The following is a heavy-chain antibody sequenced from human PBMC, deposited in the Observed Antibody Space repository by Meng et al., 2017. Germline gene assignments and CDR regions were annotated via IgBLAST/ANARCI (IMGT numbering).Heavy chain of an antibody. CDR1: GFTFSSYW. CDR3: ARDPPGLLWFGEYYYYGMDV. V-gene: IGHV3-7*01. J-gene: IGHJ6*02. CDR2: IKQDGSEK. Sequence: GESLKISCAASGFTFSSYWMSWVRQAPGKGLEWVANIKQDGSEKYYVDSVKGRFTISRDNAKNSLYLQMNSLRAEDTAVYYCARDPPGLLWFGEYYYYGMDVWGQGTTVTVSS. D-gene: IGHD3-10*01.